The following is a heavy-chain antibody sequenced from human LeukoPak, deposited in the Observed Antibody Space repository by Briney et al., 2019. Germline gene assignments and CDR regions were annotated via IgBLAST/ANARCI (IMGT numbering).Heavy chain of an antibody. Sequence: PGGSLRLSCAASGFTVSSNYMSWVRQAPGKGLEWVSVIYSGGSTYYADSVKGRFTISRDNSKNTLYLQMNSLRAEDTAVYYCARNRLKEGITIFEYYYYYMDVWGKGTTVTVSS. CDR1: GFTVSSNY. V-gene: IGHV3-53*01. J-gene: IGHJ6*03. CDR3: ARNRLKEGITIFEYYYYYMDV. CDR2: IYSGGST. D-gene: IGHD3-3*01.